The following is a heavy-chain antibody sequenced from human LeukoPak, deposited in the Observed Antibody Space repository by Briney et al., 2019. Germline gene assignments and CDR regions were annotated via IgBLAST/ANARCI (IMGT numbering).Heavy chain of an antibody. V-gene: IGHV1-46*01. D-gene: IGHD3-10*01. Sequence: ASVKVSCKASGYTFTNYYIHWVRQAPGQGLEINPSGGSATYAQKFQGRVTMTRDTSTSIVYMELTSLRSEDTAVYYCARGSGIPVYWGQGTLVTVSS. CDR3: ARGSGIPVY. J-gene: IGHJ4*02. CDR2: NPSGGSA. CDR1: GYTFTNYY.